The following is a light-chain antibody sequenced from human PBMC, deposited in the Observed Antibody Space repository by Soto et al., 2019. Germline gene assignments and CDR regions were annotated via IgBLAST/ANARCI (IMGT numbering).Light chain of an antibody. J-gene: IGLJ1*01. V-gene: IGLV2-8*01. CDR3: SSYAGSSNV. Sequence: QSVLTQPPSASVSPGQSVAISCTGTSSDVGGYNYVSWYQQHPGKATKLLIYEVNKRPSGVPDRFSGSKSGNTASLTVSGLQAEDEADYYCSSYAGSSNVFGTGTKVTVL. CDR2: EVN. CDR1: SSDVGGYNY.